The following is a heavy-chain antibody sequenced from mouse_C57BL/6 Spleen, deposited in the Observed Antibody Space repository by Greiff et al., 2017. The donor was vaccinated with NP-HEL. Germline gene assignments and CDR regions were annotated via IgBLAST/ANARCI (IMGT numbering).Heavy chain of an antibody. J-gene: IGHJ2*01. CDR1: GYAFSSSW. D-gene: IGHD3-2*02. CDR2: IYPGDGDT. V-gene: IGHV1-82*01. CDR3: ARKAGYFDY. Sequence: QVQLKESGPELVKPGASVKISCKASGYAFSSSWMNWVKQRPGKGLEWIGRIYPGDGDTNYNGKFKGKATLTADKSSSTAYMQLSSLTSEDSAVYFCARKAGYFDYWGQGTTLTVSS.